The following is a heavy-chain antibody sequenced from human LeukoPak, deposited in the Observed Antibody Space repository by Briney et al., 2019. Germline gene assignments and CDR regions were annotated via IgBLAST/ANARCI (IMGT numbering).Heavy chain of an antibody. CDR1: GYTFTSYG. D-gene: IGHD1-26*01. V-gene: IGHV1-18*01. CDR3: ARDWDYSGSYFDAFDI. J-gene: IGHJ3*02. CDR2: ISAYNGNT. Sequence: ASVKVSCKASGYTFTSYGISWVRQAPGQGLEWMGWISAYNGNTNYAQKLQGRVTMTTDTSASTAYMELSSLRSEDTAVYYCARDWDYSGSYFDAFDIWGRGTMVTVSS.